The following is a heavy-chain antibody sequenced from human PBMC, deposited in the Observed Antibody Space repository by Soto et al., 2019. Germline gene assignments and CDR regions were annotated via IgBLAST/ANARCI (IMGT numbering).Heavy chain of an antibody. Sequence: QVQLVESGGGVVQPGRSLRLSCAASGFTFSSYGMHWVRQAPGKGLEWVAVISYDGSNKYYADSVKGRFTISRDNSKNTLYLQMNSLRAADTAVYYCANLFHSSSNWFDPWCQGTLVTVSS. J-gene: IGHJ5*02. CDR1: GFTFSSYG. CDR2: ISYDGSNK. CDR3: ANLFHSSSNWFDP. V-gene: IGHV3-30*18. D-gene: IGHD6-6*01.